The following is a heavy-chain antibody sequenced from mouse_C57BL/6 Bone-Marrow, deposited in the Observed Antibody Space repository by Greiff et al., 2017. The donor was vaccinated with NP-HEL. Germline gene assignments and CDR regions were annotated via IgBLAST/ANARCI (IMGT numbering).Heavy chain of an antibody. CDR2: INPNYGTT. V-gene: IGHV1-39*01. D-gene: IGHD1-1*01. CDR1: GYSFTDYN. CDR3: ARRGDYGSSFAY. J-gene: IGHJ3*01. Sequence: VHVKQSGPELVKPGASVKISCKASGYSFTDYNMNWVKQSNGKSLEWIGVINPNYGTTSYNQKFKGKATLTVDKSSSTAYMQLNSLTSEDSAVYYCARRGDYGSSFAYWGQGTLVTVSA.